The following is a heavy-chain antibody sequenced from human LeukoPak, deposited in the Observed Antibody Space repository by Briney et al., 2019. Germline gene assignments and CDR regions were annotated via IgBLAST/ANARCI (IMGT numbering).Heavy chain of an antibody. CDR3: ARDQEWLATFDY. CDR1: GFTFDDFG. V-gene: IGHV3-20*04. D-gene: IGHD6-19*01. CDR2: ITWNGGST. J-gene: IGHJ4*02. Sequence: GGSLTLSCAASGFTFDDFGMNWVRQAPGKGLEWVSGITWNGGSTGYADSVKGRFTISRDNAKNSLYLQMNSLRGEDTAFYYCARDQEWLATFDYWGQGTLVTVSS.